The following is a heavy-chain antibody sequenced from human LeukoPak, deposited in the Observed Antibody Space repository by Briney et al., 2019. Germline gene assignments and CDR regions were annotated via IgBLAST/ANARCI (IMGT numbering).Heavy chain of an antibody. CDR2: IIPIFGTA. CDR3: ARVGEITASTPFDY. J-gene: IGHJ4*02. V-gene: IGHV1-69*01. Sequence: EASVKVSCKASGGTFSSYAISWVRQAPGQGLEWMGGIIPIFGTANYAQKFQGRVTITADESTSTAYMELSSLRSEDTAVYYCARVGEITASTPFDYWGQGTLVTVSS. CDR1: GGTFSSYA. D-gene: IGHD1-26*01.